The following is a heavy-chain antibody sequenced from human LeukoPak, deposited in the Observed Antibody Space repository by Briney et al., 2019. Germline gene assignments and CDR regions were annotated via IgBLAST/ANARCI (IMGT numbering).Heavy chain of an antibody. J-gene: IGHJ5*02. CDR2: ICGRDGST. CDR1: GFTFSSYA. D-gene: IGHD3-16*01. Sequence: GGSLRLSCAASGFTFSSYAMSWVRQAPGKGPEWVSAICGRDGSTYYADSVKGRFTISRDNSKNTLYLQMNSLRAEDTAVYYCAKSGGVRFDPWGQGTLVTVSS. V-gene: IGHV3-23*01. CDR3: AKSGGVRFDP.